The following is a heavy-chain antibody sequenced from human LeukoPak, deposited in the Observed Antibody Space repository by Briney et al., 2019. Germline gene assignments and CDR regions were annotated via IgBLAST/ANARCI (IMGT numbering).Heavy chain of an antibody. Sequence: GGSLRLSCAASGFTFRSYGMHWVRQTPGKGLEWVAFISYDGSDKYYADSVKGRFTIFRVNSKNTLYLQMNSLRAEDTAIYYCAKDMSDYTNFPDVWGQGTTVTVSS. J-gene: IGHJ6*02. CDR1: GFTFRSYG. V-gene: IGHV3-30*18. CDR2: ISYDGSDK. D-gene: IGHD4-11*01. CDR3: AKDMSDYTNFPDV.